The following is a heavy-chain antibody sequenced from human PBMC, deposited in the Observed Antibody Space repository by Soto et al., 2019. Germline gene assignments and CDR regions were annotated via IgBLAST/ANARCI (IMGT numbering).Heavy chain of an antibody. CDR1: GYTFTSYG. D-gene: IGHD3-3*01. CDR2: ISAYNGNT. Sequence: GASVKVSCKASGYTFTSYGISWVRQAPGQGLEWIGWISAYNGNTNYAQKLQGRVTMTTDTSTSTAYMELRSLRSDDTAVYYCARDLYPYHFWSGFHPWRFDHWGQGTLVTVYS. V-gene: IGHV1-18*01. J-gene: IGHJ5*02. CDR3: ARDLYPYHFWSGFHPWRFDH.